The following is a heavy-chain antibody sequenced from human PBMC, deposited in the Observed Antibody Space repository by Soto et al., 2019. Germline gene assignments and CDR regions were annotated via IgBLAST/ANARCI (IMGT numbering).Heavy chain of an antibody. V-gene: IGHV1-18*01. Sequence: GASVKVSCKASGYIFVNYGIAWVRQAPGQGLEWMGWISPYTGNTHSATKVQGRLTMTTDTSTSTAYMDLGSLTSDDTAVYYCVMVDNYVTPTPQDVWGQGTTVTAS. CDR1: GYIFVNYG. CDR3: VMVDNYVTPTPQDV. J-gene: IGHJ6*02. CDR2: ISPYTGNT. D-gene: IGHD3-16*01.